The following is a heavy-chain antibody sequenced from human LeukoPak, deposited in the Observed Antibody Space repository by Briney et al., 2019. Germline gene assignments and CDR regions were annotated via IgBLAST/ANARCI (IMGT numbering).Heavy chain of an antibody. D-gene: IGHD2-2*01. V-gene: IGHV7-4-1*02. Sequence: ASVKVSCKASGYTFTSCAMNWVRQAPGQGLEWMGWINTNTGNPTYAQGFTGRFVFSLDTSVSTAYLQISSLKAEDTAVYYRARQGPGYCSSTSCYGVDYWGQGTLVTVSS. CDR3: ARQGPGYCSSTSCYGVDY. J-gene: IGHJ4*02. CDR1: GYTFTSCA. CDR2: INTNTGNP.